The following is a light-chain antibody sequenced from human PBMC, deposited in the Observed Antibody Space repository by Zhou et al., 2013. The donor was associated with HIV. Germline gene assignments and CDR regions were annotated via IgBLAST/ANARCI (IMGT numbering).Light chain of an antibody. CDR1: QGISSY. J-gene: IGKJ4*01. Sequence: DIQLTQSPSFLSASVGDRVTITCRASQGISSYLAWYQRSPGRAPKLLIYAASALQSGVPSRFSGSGSGTEFTLTISSLQPEDFATYYCQQLKSYPLTFGGGTKVEFK. CDR3: QQLKSYPLT. V-gene: IGKV1-9*01. CDR2: AAS.